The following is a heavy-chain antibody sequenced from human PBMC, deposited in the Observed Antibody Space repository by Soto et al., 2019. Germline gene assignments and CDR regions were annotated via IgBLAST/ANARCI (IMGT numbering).Heavy chain of an antibody. CDR2: INHSGST. J-gene: IGHJ4*02. D-gene: IGHD1-7*01. CDR1: GGSFSGYY. Sequence: QVQLQQWGAGLLKPSETLSLTCAVYGGSFSGYYWSWIRQPPGKGLEWIGEINHSGSTNYNPSLKSRVTIAVDTSKNQFSLKLCSVTAADTAVYYCARAGRITGTTSLFAYWGQGTLVTVSS. CDR3: ARAGRITGTTSLFAY. V-gene: IGHV4-34*01.